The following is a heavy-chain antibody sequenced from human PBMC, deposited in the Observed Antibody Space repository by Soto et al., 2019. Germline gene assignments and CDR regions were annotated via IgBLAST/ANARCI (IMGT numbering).Heavy chain of an antibody. Sequence: LSLTCTVSGGSISSYYWTWIRQPPGKGLEWIGYIYYSGSTNYNPSLKSRVTMSIDTSKNQFSLKLSSVTAADTAVYYCARAFGSTMPSLFWGQGTLVTVSS. CDR1: GGSISSYY. J-gene: IGHJ4*02. CDR2: IYYSGST. D-gene: IGHD2-2*01. V-gene: IGHV4-59*01. CDR3: ARAFGSTMPSLF.